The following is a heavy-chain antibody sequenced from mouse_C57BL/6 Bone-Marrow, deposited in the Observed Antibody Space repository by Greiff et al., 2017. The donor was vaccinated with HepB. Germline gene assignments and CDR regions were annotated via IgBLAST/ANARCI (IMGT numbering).Heavy chain of an antibody. Sequence: QVQLQQSDAELVKPGASVKISCKVSGYTFTDHTIHWMKQRPEQGLEWIGYIYPRDGSTKYNEKFKGKATLTADKSSSTAYMQLNSLTSEDSAVYFCARRSFLLRPYYAMDYWGQGTSVTVSS. V-gene: IGHV1-78*01. CDR1: GYTFTDHT. CDR3: ARRSFLLRPYYAMDY. D-gene: IGHD1-1*01. J-gene: IGHJ4*01. CDR2: IYPRDGST.